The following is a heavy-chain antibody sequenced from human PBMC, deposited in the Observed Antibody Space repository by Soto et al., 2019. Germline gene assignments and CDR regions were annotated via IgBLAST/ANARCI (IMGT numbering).Heavy chain of an antibody. Sequence: HLVQSGAEVKQPGASVRVSCKASTYNFKDYFLHWVRQAPGQGLEWMGWINPNNGGTDYAQKFQCRVNMTSDTSISTAYMEVSGLKSGDTAVYYCARDASPDFWSGYYDSWGQGTLITVSS. CDR3: ARDASPDFWSGYYDS. CDR2: INPNNGGT. J-gene: IGHJ4*02. D-gene: IGHD3-3*01. CDR1: TYNFKDYF. V-gene: IGHV1-2*02.